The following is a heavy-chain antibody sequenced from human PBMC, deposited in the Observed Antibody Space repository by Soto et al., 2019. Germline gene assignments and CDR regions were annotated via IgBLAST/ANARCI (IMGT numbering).Heavy chain of an antibody. D-gene: IGHD6-13*01. J-gene: IGHJ4*02. Sequence: GGSLRLSCAASGFTFGIYAMSWVRQAPGKGLEWVSSISGSGGSIYYAHSVKGRFTISRDKTKNTLDLQMNSLRAEDTAVYHCARVAPEYSSTPRRFDFWGQGTLVTSPQ. CDR2: ISGSGGSI. V-gene: IGHV3-23*01. CDR3: ARVAPEYSSTPRRFDF. CDR1: GFTFGIYA.